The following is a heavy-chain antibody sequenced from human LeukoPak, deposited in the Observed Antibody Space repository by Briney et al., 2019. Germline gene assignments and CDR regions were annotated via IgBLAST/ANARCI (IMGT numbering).Heavy chain of an antibody. CDR2: IYHCGST. CDR1: GFTFSSYA. J-gene: IGHJ6*03. D-gene: IGHD6-6*01. V-gene: IGHV4-38-2*01. CDR3: ARRAARPVYYYMDV. Sequence: PGGSLRLSCAASGFTFSSYAMSWVRQAPGKGLEWIGSIYHCGSTYYNPSLKSRVTISVDTSKNQFSLKLSSVTAADTAVYYCARRAARPVYYYMDVWGKGTTVTVSS.